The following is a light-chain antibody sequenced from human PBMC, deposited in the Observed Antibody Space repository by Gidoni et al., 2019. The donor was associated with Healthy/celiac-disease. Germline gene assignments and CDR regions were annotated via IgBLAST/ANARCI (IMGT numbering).Light chain of an antibody. J-gene: IGLJ2*01. CDR2: GSS. CDR3: QSYGSSLSVV. CDR1: SSNIGAGYD. V-gene: IGLV1-40*01. Sequence: QSVLTQPPSVSGAPGQRVTISCTGSSSNIGAGYDVHWYQQLPGNAPKLLIYGSSNRPSGVPDGFSGSKSGTSASLAITGLQAEDEADYYCQSYGSSLSVVFGGGTKLTVL.